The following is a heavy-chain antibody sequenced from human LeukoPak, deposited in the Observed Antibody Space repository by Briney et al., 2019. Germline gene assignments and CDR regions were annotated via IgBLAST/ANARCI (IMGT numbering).Heavy chain of an antibody. CDR2: IYYSGST. V-gene: IGHV4-38-2*02. J-gene: IGHJ4*02. Sequence: SETLSLTCTVSGYSISSGYYWGWIRQPPGKGLEWIGSIYYSGSTYYNPSLKSRVTISIDTSNNQFSLQVNSVTAADTAVYYCARAPFNYILFDFWGPGTLVTVSS. CDR3: ARAPFNYILFDF. D-gene: IGHD3-10*01. CDR1: GYSISSGYY.